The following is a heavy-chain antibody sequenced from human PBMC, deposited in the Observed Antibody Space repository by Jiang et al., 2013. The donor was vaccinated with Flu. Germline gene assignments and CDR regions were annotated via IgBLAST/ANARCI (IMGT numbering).Heavy chain of an antibody. CDR3: ARRAVGAHCFDY. CDR2: INPSGGST. D-gene: IGHD1-26*01. Sequence: GAEVKKPGASVKVSCKASGYTFTSYYMHWVRQAPGQGLEWMGIINPSGGSTSYAQKFQGRVTMTRDTSISTAYMELSRLRSDDTAMYYCARRAVGAHCFDYWGQGTLVTVSS. J-gene: IGHJ4*02. V-gene: IGHV1-46*01. CDR1: GYTFTSYY.